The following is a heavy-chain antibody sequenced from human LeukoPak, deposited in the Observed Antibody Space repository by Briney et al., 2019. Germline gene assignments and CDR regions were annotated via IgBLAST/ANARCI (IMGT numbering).Heavy chain of an antibody. V-gene: IGHV3-15*01. CDR3: TTDPMYYYDSSGYYYFDY. J-gene: IGHJ4*02. D-gene: IGHD3-22*01. CDR2: IKSKTDGGTT. Sequence: GGSLRLSCAASGFTFSNAWMSWVRQAPGKGLEWVGRIKSKTDGGTTDYAAPVKGRFTISRDDSKNTLYLQMNSLKTEDTAVYYCTTDPMYYYDSSGYYYFDYWGQGTLVTVSS. CDR1: GFTFSNAW.